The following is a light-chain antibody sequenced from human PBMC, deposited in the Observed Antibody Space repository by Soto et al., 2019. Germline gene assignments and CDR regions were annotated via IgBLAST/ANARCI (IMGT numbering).Light chain of an antibody. V-gene: IGKV1-27*01. Sequence: DIQMTQAPSSLSASVGDRVTITCRARQDIGTYLAWYQQKPGKVPKLLISAAYTLQSEVPPRFSGSGSGTDFTLTISSLQPEDVATYYCQKYDNAPLTFGGGTKVEIK. CDR2: AAY. J-gene: IGKJ4*01. CDR3: QKYDNAPLT. CDR1: QDIGTY.